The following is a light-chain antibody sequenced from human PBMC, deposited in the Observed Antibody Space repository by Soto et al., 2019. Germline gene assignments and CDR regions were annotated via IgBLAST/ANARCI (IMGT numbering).Light chain of an antibody. CDR1: QTISSW. CDR3: QQYYSYSET. J-gene: IGKJ1*01. V-gene: IGKV1-5*03. Sequence: DIQMTQSPSTLSGSVGDRVTITCRASQTISSWLAWYQQKPGKAPKLLIYKASTLKSGVPSRFSGSGSGTEFTLTISSLQPDDFAAYYCQQYYSYSETFGQGIKVDIK. CDR2: KAS.